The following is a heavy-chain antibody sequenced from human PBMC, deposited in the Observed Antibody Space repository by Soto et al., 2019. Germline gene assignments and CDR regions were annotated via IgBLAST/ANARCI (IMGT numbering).Heavy chain of an antibody. CDR2: IYTRETI. J-gene: IGHJ4*02. V-gene: IGHV4-4*07. Sequence: PSETLSLTCTVSGASISNYYWSWIRQPAGKGLEWIGRIYTRETITHNPSLKSRVTMSVETSKNQFSLNLSSVTAADTAIYYCATITYVGGTDYWGQGTLVTVSS. CDR3: ATITYVGGTDY. CDR1: GASISNYY. D-gene: IGHD3-10*02.